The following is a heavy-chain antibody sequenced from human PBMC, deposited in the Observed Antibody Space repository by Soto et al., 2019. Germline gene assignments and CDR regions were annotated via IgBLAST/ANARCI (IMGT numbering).Heavy chain of an antibody. CDR3: ARIASTGRGWDV. V-gene: IGHV3-7*01. J-gene: IGHJ6*02. CDR1: GFTFSSYW. Sequence: EVQLVESGGDLDQPGGSLRLSCAASGFTFSSYWMSWVRQAPVKGLEWVGNIKQDGSEKNYVDFVEGRFTISRDNAENSLYLQMNSLRAEDTSVYYCARIASTGRGWDVWGQGTTVVVSS. D-gene: IGHD6-13*01. CDR2: IKQDGSEK.